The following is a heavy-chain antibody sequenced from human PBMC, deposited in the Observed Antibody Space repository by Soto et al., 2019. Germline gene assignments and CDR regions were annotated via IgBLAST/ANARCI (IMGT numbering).Heavy chain of an antibody. CDR1: DRSFSGYY. CDR3: ERDGMVRGVSNFDY. D-gene: IGHD3-10*01. V-gene: IGHV4-34*01. CDR2: INHSGST. J-gene: IGHJ4*02. Sequence: SETLSLTCAVYDRSFSGYYWSWIRQPPGKGLEWIGEINHSGSTNYNPSLKSRVAISVDTSKNQFSLNLSSVTAADTAVYYCERDGMVRGVSNFDYWGRGTLVTVSS.